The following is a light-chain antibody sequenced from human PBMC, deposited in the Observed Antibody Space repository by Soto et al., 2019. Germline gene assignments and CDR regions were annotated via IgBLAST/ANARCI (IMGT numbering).Light chain of an antibody. CDR1: SSNIGGNS. J-gene: IGLJ1*01. CDR3: GSWDSSLSAYV. V-gene: IGLV1-51*01. Sequence: QSVMTQPPSVSAAPGQRVTISCSGSSSNIGGNSVSWYQQLPGTAPKLLIYDDDKRPSGIPDRFSGSKSGTSATLGITGFQTGDEADFCGSWDSSLSAYVFGTATKLTVL. CDR2: DDD.